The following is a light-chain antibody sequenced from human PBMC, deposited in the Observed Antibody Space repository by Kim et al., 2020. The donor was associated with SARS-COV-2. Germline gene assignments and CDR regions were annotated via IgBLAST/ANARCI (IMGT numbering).Light chain of an antibody. CDR3: QQYDTDST. CDR2: KAS. J-gene: IGKJ4*01. V-gene: IGKV1-5*03. Sequence: DIQMTQSPSTLSASVGDRVTITCRASQSISTWLAWYQQKPGKVPKLLIYKASTLQSGVPSRFSGSASGTKFTLTIASLQPDDFATYYCQQYDTDSTFGGGTKVDIK. CDR1: QSISTW.